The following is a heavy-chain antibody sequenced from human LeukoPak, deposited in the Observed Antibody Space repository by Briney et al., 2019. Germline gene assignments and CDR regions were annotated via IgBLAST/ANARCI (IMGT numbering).Heavy chain of an antibody. V-gene: IGHV4-39*01. CDR1: GGSSSSTSYY. CDR3: ARGILKINYFDY. CDR2: IYYSGNT. D-gene: IGHD3-9*01. J-gene: IGHJ4*02. Sequence: PSETLSRTCTVSGGSSSSTSYYWGWIRQPPGKGLEWLGNIYYSGNTYYNPSLKSRVTISVDTSKNQFSLNLSSVTAADTAVYYCARGILKINYFDYWGQGTLVTVSS.